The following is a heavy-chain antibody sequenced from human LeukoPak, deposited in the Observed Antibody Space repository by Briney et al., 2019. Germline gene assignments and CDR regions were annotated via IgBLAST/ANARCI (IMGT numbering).Heavy chain of an antibody. V-gene: IGHV3-53*01. J-gene: IGHJ4*02. CDR1: GFTVITND. Sequence: PGGSLRLSCAASGFTVITNDMTWVRQAPGKGLEWVSVLYSDGNTKYADSVQGRFTISRDNSKNTLYLEMNSLSPDDTAVYYCARGVEPLAAKTLAYWGQGTVVTVSS. D-gene: IGHD1-14*01. CDR2: LYSDGNT. CDR3: ARGVEPLAAKTLAY.